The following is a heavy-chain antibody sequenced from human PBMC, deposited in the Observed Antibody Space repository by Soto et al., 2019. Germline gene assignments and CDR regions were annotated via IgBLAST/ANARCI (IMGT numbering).Heavy chain of an antibody. Sequence: EVQLVASGGGLVKPGGSLRLSCPASGLTARDVYLNWVRQPPGKGLEWVGHVKREIDGGTIDYAAHVKGRFTISRDDSENTLYMQMNSLKTEDSAVSYCTVGHYGDWGPGNLVNVSP. D-gene: IGHD3-10*01. V-gene: IGHV3-15*07. CDR1: GLTARDVY. J-gene: IGHJ4*02. CDR3: TVGHYGD. CDR2: VKREIDGGTI.